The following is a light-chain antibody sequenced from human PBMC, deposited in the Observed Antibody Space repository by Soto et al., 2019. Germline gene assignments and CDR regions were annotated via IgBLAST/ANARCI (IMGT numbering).Light chain of an antibody. CDR3: QQRYTTPLT. Sequence: DIQMTQSPSSLSASVGAGVTITCRASQSISSNLNWYQQKPGKAPNLLIYAASTLHSGVPSRFSGSGSGTDCTLTIRSLQPEDFATYYCQQRYTTPLTFGGGTKVEIK. V-gene: IGKV1-39*01. CDR1: QSISSN. J-gene: IGKJ4*01. CDR2: AAS.